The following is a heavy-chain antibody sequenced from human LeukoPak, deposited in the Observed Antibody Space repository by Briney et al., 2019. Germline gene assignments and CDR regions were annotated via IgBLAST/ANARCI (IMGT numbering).Heavy chain of an antibody. Sequence: SETLSLTCTVSGYSSSSGYYWGWIRQPPGKGLEWIGSIYHSGSTYYNPSLKSRVTMSVDTSKNQFSLKLSSVTAADTAVYYCARDLGAYYDFWSGPNAFDIWGQGTMVTVSS. CDR3: ARDLGAYYDFWSGPNAFDI. J-gene: IGHJ3*02. CDR2: IYHSGST. CDR1: GYSSSSGYY. V-gene: IGHV4-38-2*02. D-gene: IGHD3-3*01.